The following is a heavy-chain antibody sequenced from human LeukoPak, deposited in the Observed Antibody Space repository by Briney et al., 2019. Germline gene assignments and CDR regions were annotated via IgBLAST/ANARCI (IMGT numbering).Heavy chain of an antibody. J-gene: IGHJ4*02. CDR2: IYYSGST. Sequence: SQTLSLTCAVSGGSFSSGGYSWSWIRQPPGKGLEWIGYIYYSGSTYYNPSLKSRVTISVDTSKNQFSLKLSSVTAADTAVYYCARDITGSFHYWGQGTLVTVSS. D-gene: IGHD1-14*01. V-gene: IGHV4-30-4*07. CDR1: GGSFSSGGYS. CDR3: ARDITGSFHY.